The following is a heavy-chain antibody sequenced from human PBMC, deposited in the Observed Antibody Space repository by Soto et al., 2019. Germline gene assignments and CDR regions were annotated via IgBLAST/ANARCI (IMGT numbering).Heavy chain of an antibody. J-gene: IGHJ6*01. CDR2: VYYSGST. V-gene: IGHV4-30-4*01. CDR3: ARAYRALSAVAMDV. D-gene: IGHD2-15*01. Sequence: TLSPTRPVSGGSISSADYNRSWNRQTPGKGLEGIGAVYYSGSTYYNPSLKSRIRISVDTSKNQFSLKMTSVTAADTAVYYCARAYRALSAVAMDV. CDR1: GGSISSADYN.